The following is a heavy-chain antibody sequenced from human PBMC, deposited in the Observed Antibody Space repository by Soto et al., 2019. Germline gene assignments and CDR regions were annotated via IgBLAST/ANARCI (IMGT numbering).Heavy chain of an antibody. CDR1: GGSVSSYY. CDR2: IYYSGST. Sequence: ASESLYLTCSDSGGSVSSYYWTWVRQPPGKGLEWIGYIYYSGSTNYNPSLKSRVIISVDTSKNQFSLKLSSVTAAGTVVYYWARQQWLVLNAFDVWGQGTMVTVSS. V-gene: IGHV4-59*02. CDR3: ARQQWLVLNAFDV. J-gene: IGHJ3*01. D-gene: IGHD6-19*01.